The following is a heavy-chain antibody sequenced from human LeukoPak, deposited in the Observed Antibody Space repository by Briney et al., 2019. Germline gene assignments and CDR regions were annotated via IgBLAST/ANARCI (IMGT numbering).Heavy chain of an antibody. Sequence: GGSLRLSCAVSGYTFSGYGMHWVRQAPGKGLEWVAFIRYDGSNKYYADSVKGRFTISRDNSKNTVYLQMNSLRPEDTAVYYCAKEYSGSFEYWGQGTLVIVSS. CDR1: GYTFSGYG. J-gene: IGHJ4*02. V-gene: IGHV3-30*02. CDR3: AKEYSGSFEY. D-gene: IGHD1-26*01. CDR2: IRYDGSNK.